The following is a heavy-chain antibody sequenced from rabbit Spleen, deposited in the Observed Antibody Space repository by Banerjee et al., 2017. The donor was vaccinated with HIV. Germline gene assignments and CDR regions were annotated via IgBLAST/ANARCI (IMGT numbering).Heavy chain of an antibody. D-gene: IGHD2-1*01. CDR3: ARDSYDDYGYVKL. CDR2: INAVTGKA. Sequence: QSLEESGGDLVKPGASLTLTCTASGIDFSSYYYMCWVRQAPGKGLEWIACINAVTGKAVYASWAKGRFTFSKTSSTTVTLQMTSLTAADTATYFCARDSYDDYGYVKLWGQGTLVT. J-gene: IGHJ6*01. CDR1: GIDFSSYYY. V-gene: IGHV1S40*01.